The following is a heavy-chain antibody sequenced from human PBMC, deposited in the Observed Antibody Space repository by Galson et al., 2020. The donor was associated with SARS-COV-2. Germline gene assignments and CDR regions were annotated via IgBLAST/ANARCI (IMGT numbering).Heavy chain of an antibody. CDR1: GYTFNGYY. J-gene: IGHJ4*02. CDR2: NNPNTGGT. CDR3: AGTSPCPYDNSGYYYV. Sequence: ASVKVSCKASGYTFNGYYFHWVRQAPRQALEWMAWNNPNTGGTVHAQKFQGRVTLTRDTSISTAYMELTSLRADDTAVYYCAGTSPCPYDNSGYYYVWGQGTLVTVSS. V-gene: IGHV1-2*02. D-gene: IGHD3-22*01.